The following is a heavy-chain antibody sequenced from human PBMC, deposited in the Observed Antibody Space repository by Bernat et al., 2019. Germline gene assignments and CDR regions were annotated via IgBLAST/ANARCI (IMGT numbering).Heavy chain of an antibody. CDR3: TRDLRDRTARPYDAFDI. CDR1: GFTFGDYA. Sequence: EVQLVESGGGLVKPGRSLRLSCTASGFTFGDYAMSWFRQAPGKGLEWVGFIRSKAYGGTTEYAASVKGRFTISRDDSKSIAYLQMNSLKTEDTAMYYCTRDLRDRTARPYDAFDIWGQGTMVTVSS. D-gene: IGHD6-6*01. J-gene: IGHJ3*02. CDR2: IRSKAYGGTT. V-gene: IGHV3-49*05.